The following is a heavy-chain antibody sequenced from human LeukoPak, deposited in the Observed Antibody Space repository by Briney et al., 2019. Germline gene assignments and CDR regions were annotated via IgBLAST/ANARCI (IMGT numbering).Heavy chain of an antibody. CDR1: GFTVSSNY. Sequence: GGSLRLSCAASGFTVSSNYMNWVRQAPGKGLEWVSGISPSGDITYYAESVKGRLFISRDNSGNTVYVQMNRLRAEDTAVYYCARDRHWGAFDFWGQGTMVIVPS. CDR3: ARDRHWGAFDF. J-gene: IGHJ3*01. D-gene: IGHD7-27*01. V-gene: IGHV3-23*01. CDR2: ISPSGDIT.